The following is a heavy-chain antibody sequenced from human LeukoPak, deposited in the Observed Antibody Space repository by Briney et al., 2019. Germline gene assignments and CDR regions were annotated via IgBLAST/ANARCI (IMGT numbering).Heavy chain of an antibody. CDR3: ARDVGDDYGGQINWFDP. CDR1: GFTFCDYY. V-gene: IGHV3-11*01. J-gene: IGHJ5*02. D-gene: IGHD4-23*01. Sequence: GGSLRLSCAASGFTFCDYYMSWIRQAPGKGLEWVSYISSSGSTIYYADSVKGRVTISRDNAKNSLYLQMNSLRAEDTAVYYCARDVGDDYGGQINWFDPWGQGTLVTVSS. CDR2: ISSSGSTI.